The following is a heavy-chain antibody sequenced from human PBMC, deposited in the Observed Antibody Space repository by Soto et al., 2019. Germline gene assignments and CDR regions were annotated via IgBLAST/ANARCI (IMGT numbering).Heavy chain of an antibody. CDR1: GYTFTSYG. V-gene: IGHV1-18*01. Sequence: QVQLVQSGAEVKKPGASVKVSCKASGYTFTSYGISWVRQAPGQGLEWMGWISAYNGNTNYAQKLQGRVTMTTDTATSPAYMELRSLRSDDTAVYYCATTYYYDSSGYPDYWGQGTLVTVSS. D-gene: IGHD3-22*01. J-gene: IGHJ4*02. CDR3: ATTYYYDSSGYPDY. CDR2: ISAYNGNT.